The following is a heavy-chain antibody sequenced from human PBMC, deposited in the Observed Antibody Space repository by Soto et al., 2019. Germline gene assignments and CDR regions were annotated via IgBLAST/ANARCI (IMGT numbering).Heavy chain of an antibody. V-gene: IGHV5-51*01. Sequence: GESLKISCKGSGYSFTSYWIGWVRQMPGKGLEWMGIIYPGDSDTRYSPSFQGQVTISADKSISTAYLQWSSLKVSDTAMYYCARSWCGGDCYYYFDYWGQGTLVTVSS. CDR1: GYSFTSYW. D-gene: IGHD2-21*02. J-gene: IGHJ4*02. CDR3: ARSWCGGDCYYYFDY. CDR2: IYPGDSDT.